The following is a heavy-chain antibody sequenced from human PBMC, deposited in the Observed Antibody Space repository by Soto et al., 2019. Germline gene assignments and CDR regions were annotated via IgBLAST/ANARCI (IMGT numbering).Heavy chain of an antibody. J-gene: IGHJ4*02. V-gene: IGHV1-69*02. Sequence: QVQLVQSGAEVKKPGSSVKVSCKASGGTFSSYTISWVRQAPGQGLEWMGRIIPILGIANYAQKFQGRVTITADKYTSTAYMELSSLRSEDTAVYYCAIWFGEWTYFDYWGQGTLVTVSS. CDR2: IIPILGIA. CDR1: GGTFSSYT. CDR3: AIWFGEWTYFDY. D-gene: IGHD3-10*01.